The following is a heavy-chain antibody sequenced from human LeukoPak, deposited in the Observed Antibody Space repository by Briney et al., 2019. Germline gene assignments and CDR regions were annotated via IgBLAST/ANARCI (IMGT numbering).Heavy chain of an antibody. Sequence: GASVKVSCKASGYTLTTYDINWVRQATGQGLEWMGWMNPNRGNTGYAQEFQGRVTMTRNTSISTAYMELSSLRSEDTAVYYCARRDLGYYDASGYFAFDIWGQGTMVTVSS. D-gene: IGHD3-22*01. CDR3: ARRDLGYYDASGYFAFDI. V-gene: IGHV1-8*01. CDR2: MNPNRGNT. J-gene: IGHJ3*02. CDR1: GYTLTTYD.